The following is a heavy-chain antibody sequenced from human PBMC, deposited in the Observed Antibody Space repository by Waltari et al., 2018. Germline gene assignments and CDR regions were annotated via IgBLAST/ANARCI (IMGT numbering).Heavy chain of an antibody. CDR2: IYSGGST. J-gene: IGHJ3*02. CDR1: GFTFSCYA. Sequence: EVQLLESGGGLVQPGGSLRLSCAASGFTFSCYAMSWVRQAPGKGLERVSVIYSGGSTYYADSVKGRFNISRDNSKNRLYLQRNSLRAEDTAVYYCAKDYPPDYINDAFDIWGQGTMVTVSS. CDR3: AKDYPPDYINDAFDI. V-gene: IGHV3-23*03. D-gene: IGHD4-4*01.